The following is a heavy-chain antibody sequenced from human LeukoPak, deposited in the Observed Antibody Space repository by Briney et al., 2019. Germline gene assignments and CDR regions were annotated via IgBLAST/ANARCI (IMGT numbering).Heavy chain of an antibody. CDR1: GFTFSSYG. CDR2: IRYDGSNK. D-gene: IGHD6-13*01. Sequence: GGPLRLSCAASGFTFSSYGMHWVRQAPGKGLEWVAFIRYDGSNKNYADSVKGRFTISRDNSKNTLYLQMNSLRAEDTAVYYCAKDQYSSSWYFPFDYWGQGTLVTVSS. CDR3: AKDQYSSSWYFPFDY. J-gene: IGHJ4*02. V-gene: IGHV3-30*02.